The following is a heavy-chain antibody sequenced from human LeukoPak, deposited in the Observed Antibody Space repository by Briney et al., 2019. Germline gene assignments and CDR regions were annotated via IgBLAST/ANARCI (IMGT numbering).Heavy chain of an antibody. V-gene: IGHV3-23*01. D-gene: IGHD6-19*01. Sequence: GGSLRLSCAASGFTFSSYGMHWVRQAPGKGLEWVSVISGSGGSTYYADSVKGRFTISRDNSNNTLDLQMNSLRAEDTAVYYCAKDSVAGSLYYFDHWGQGTLVTVSS. CDR1: GFTFSSYG. CDR2: ISGSGGST. CDR3: AKDSVAGSLYYFDH. J-gene: IGHJ4*02.